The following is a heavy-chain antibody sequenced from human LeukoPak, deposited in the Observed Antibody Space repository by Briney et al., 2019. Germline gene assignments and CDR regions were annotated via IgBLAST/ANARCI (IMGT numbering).Heavy chain of an antibody. CDR3: AKHEAYGSGRGPFDY. D-gene: IGHD3-10*01. CDR1: GFTFSSYA. Sequence: GVSLRLSCAASGFTFSSYAMSWVRQAPGKGLEWVSAISGSGGSTYYADSVKGRFTISRDNSKNTLYLQMNSLRAEDTAVYYCAKHEAYGSGRGPFDYWGQGTLVTVSS. CDR2: ISGSGGST. J-gene: IGHJ4*02. V-gene: IGHV3-23*01.